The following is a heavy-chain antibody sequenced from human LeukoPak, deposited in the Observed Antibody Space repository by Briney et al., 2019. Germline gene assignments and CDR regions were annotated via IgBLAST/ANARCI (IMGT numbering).Heavy chain of an antibody. V-gene: IGHV4-59*08. Sequence: SETLSLTCTVSGGSISSYYWSWIRQPPGKGLEWIGYIYYSGSTNYNPSLKSRVTISVDTSKNQFSLKLSSVTAADTAMYYCARSLAGTSNWDWGQGTLVTVSS. D-gene: IGHD2-2*01. CDR2: IYYSGST. CDR3: ARSLAGTSNWD. CDR1: GGSISSYY. J-gene: IGHJ4*02.